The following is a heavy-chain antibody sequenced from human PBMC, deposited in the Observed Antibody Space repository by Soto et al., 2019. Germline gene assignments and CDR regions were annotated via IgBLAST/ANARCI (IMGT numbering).Heavy chain of an antibody. J-gene: IGHJ6*02. D-gene: IGHD3-22*01. CDR3: AKPYDSSGYFLGKRRGYYYGMDV. CDR2: IIPIFGTA. V-gene: IGHV1-69*13. Sequence: ASVKVSCKASGGTFSSYAISWVRQAPGQGLEWMGGIIPIFGTANYAQKFQGRVTITADEPTSTAYMELSSLRSEDTAVYYCAKPYDSSGYFLGKRRGYYYGMDVWGQGTTVTVSS. CDR1: GGTFSSYA.